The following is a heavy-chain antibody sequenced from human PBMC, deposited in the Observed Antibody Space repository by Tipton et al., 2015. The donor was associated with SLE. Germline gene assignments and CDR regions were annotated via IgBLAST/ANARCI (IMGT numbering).Heavy chain of an antibody. CDR2: IDTRGST. V-gene: IGHV4-61*02. CDR1: GGSISSGRYY. CDR3: ARDEYRYDSSGYHLLGHFDF. J-gene: IGHJ4*02. D-gene: IGHD3-22*01. Sequence: TLSLTCTVSGGSISSGRYYWNWIRQPAGKGLEWIGRIDTRGSTNYNPSLKSRVAISLDTSKNQFSLKLNSVTAGDTAVYYCARDEYRYDSSGYHLLGHFDFWGQGTLVTVSS.